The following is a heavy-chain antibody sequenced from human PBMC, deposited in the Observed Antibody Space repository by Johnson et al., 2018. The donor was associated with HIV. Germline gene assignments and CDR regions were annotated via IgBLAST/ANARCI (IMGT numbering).Heavy chain of an antibody. D-gene: IGHD1-26*01. CDR3: ARALGATYAFDI. Sequence: VHLVESGGALVQPGGSLRLSCAASGFTFSSYALSWVRQAPWYGLEWVSAISGSCVCTYYPGSVKGRFTISRENAKNSLYLQMNSLRAGDTAVYYCARALGATYAFDIWGQGTMVTVSS. CDR1: GFTFSSYA. CDR2: ISGSCVCT. J-gene: IGHJ3*02. V-gene: IGHV3-23*04.